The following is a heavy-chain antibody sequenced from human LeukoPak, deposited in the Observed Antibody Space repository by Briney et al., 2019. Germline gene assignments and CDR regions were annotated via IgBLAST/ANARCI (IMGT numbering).Heavy chain of an antibody. V-gene: IGHV4-34*01. CDR1: GGSFSGYY. CDR2: INHSGST. J-gene: IGHJ4*02. CDR3: ARRGSGWYSGPFDY. Sequence: SETLSLTCAVYGGSFSGYYWSWIRQPPGKGLEWIGEINHSGSTNYNPSLKSRVTISVDTSKNQFSLKLSSVTAADTAVYYCARRGSGWYSGPFDYWGQGTLVTVSS. D-gene: IGHD6-19*01.